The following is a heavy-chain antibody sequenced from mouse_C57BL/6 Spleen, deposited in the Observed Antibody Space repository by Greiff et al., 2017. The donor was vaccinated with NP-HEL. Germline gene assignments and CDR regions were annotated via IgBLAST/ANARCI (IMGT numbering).Heavy chain of an antibody. CDR1: GYTFTSYW. CDR3: AKDYGSSPFAY. V-gene: IGHV1-52*01. CDR2: IDPSDSET. Sequence: QVQLQQPGAELVRPGSSVKLSCKASGYTFTSYWMHWVKQRPIQGIEWIGNIDPSDSETHYNQKFKDKATLTVDKSSSTAYMQLSSLTSEDSAVYYCAKDYGSSPFAYWGQGTLVTVSA. D-gene: IGHD1-1*01. J-gene: IGHJ3*01.